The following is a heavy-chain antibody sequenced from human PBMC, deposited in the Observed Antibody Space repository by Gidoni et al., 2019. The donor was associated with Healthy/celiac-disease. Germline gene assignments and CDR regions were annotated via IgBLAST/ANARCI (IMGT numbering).Heavy chain of an antibody. CDR1: GCSISSSTW. V-gene: IGHV4-4*02. Sequence: QVQLQESGPGLVKPSGTLSLTCAASGCSISSSTWWGWVRQPPGKGLEWIGEIYHSGSTNYNPSLKSRVTISVDKSKNQFSLKLSSVTAADTAVYYCARDLGVTMVQGVTDYWYFDLWGRGTLVTVSS. J-gene: IGHJ2*01. CDR2: IYHSGST. CDR3: ARDLGVTMVQGVTDYWYFDL. D-gene: IGHD3-10*01.